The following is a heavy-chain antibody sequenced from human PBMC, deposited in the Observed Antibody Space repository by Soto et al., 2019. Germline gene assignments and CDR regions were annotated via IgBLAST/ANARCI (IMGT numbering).Heavy chain of an antibody. CDR1: GGSISGYY. CDR3: VRRGGGYYYYYMDV. D-gene: IGHD2-15*01. V-gene: IGHV4-59*08. J-gene: IGHJ6*03. CDR2: IYGSENT. Sequence: PSETLSLTCTVSGGSISGYYWSWIRQPPGKGLEWIGYIYGSENTNYDPSLKSRVTISVDTSKNQFSLNLTSVTAADTAMYYCVRRGGGYYYYYMDVWGKGTTVTVSS.